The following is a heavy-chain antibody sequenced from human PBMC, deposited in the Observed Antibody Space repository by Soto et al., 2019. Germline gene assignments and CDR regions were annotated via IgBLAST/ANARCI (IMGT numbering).Heavy chain of an antibody. CDR3: ASGVGGLGGSSGWPDYAFDV. D-gene: IGHD6-19*01. CDR1: GGTFTKYA. V-gene: IGHV1-69*01. Sequence: QVQLVQSGAAVRKPGSSVKVSCKASGGTFTKYAITWVRQAPRQGLEWMGGIVTLPGTTNYAQKFRGRVTISADESTSTAYLELSSLRSEDTAVYYCASGVGGLGGSSGWPDYAFDVWGQGTMVIGSS. J-gene: IGHJ3*01. CDR2: IVTLPGTT.